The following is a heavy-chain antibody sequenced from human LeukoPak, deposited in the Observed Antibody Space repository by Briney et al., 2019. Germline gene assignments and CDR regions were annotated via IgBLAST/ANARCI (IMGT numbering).Heavy chain of an antibody. D-gene: IGHD3-22*01. CDR3: ARDRDYYDSSGYFTSPFDY. CDR1: GFTFSSYS. Sequence: PGGSLRLSCAASGFTFSSYSMNWVRQAPGKGLEWFSSISSSSSYIYYEDSVKGRFTISRDNAKNSLYLQMNSLRAEDTAVYYCARDRDYYDSSGYFTSPFDYWGQGTLVTVSS. V-gene: IGHV3-21*01. CDR2: ISSSSSYI. J-gene: IGHJ4*02.